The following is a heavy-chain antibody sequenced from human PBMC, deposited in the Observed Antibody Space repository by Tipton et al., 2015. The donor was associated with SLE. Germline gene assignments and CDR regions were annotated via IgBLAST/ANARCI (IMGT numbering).Heavy chain of an antibody. D-gene: IGHD5-12*01. V-gene: IGHV5-51*03. Sequence: VQLVQSGAKVKKPGESLKISCKGSGEYFSTYWIAWVRQMPGKGLEWMGVIYLGDSDTKYSPSFEGQITISADKSIDTAYLQWNSLKASDTAMYYCATLRSDYRGIFDFWGQGALVTVSS. J-gene: IGHJ4*02. CDR1: GEYFSTYW. CDR3: ATLRSDYRGIFDF. CDR2: IYLGDSDT.